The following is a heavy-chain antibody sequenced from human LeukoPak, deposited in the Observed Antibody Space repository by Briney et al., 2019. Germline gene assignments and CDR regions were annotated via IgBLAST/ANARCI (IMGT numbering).Heavy chain of an antibody. Sequence: PGGSLRLSCAASGFTFRSYWMHWVRQAPGKGLVWVSRINSDGSTTNYADSVKGRFTISRDNAKNTLHLQMNSLRAEDTAVYYCARAPYFDFWSGYPPDYWGQGTLVTVSS. CDR1: GFTFRSYW. CDR3: ARAPYFDFWSGYPPDY. CDR2: INSDGSTT. J-gene: IGHJ4*02. V-gene: IGHV3-74*01. D-gene: IGHD3-3*01.